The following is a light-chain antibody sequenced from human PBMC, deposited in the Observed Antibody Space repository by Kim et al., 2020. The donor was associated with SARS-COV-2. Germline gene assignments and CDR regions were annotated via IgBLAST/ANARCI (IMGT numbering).Light chain of an antibody. CDR1: QSLTSRY. J-gene: IGKJ4*01. CDR3: QQYGWSLT. Sequence: EIVLTQSPGTLSLSPGERATLSCSASQSLTSRYLAWYQQKPGQSPRLLIYDVSNRATGIPDRFSGSGSGTDFTLTINRLEPEDFAEYYCQQYGWSLTFGGGTKVEIK. CDR2: DVS. V-gene: IGKV3-20*01.